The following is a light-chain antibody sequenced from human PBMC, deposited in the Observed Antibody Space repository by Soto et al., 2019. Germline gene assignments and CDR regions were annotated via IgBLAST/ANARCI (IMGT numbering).Light chain of an antibody. CDR1: QSISSY. V-gene: IGKV1-39*01. Sequence: DIQMTQSPSSLSASVGDRVTITCRASQSISSYLTWYQQKPGQAPKLLIYAASSLQSGVPSRFSGSGSGTDFTLTISSLQPEDFATYYCQQSYSTPGTFGQGTKVEIK. CDR3: QQSYSTPGT. J-gene: IGKJ1*01. CDR2: AAS.